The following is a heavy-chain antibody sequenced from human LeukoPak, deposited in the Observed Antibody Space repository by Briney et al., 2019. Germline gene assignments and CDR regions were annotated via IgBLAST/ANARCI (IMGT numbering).Heavy chain of an antibody. CDR1: GYTFTNYY. CDR2: INPSAGST. J-gene: IGHJ3*02. D-gene: IGHD5-24*01. CDR3: ARDAYYNYGAFGI. V-gene: IGHV1-46*01. Sequence: APVKVSCKASGYTFTNYYMHWVRRAPGQGLEWMGMINPSAGSTTYAQKFQGRVTMTRDTSTSTVYMDLSSLRSEDAAVYYCARDAYYNYGAFGIWGQGTMVTVSS.